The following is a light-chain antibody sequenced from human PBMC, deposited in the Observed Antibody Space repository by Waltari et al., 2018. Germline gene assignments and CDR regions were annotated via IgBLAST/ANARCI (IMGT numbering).Light chain of an antibody. Sequence: QSVLTQPPSLSAAPGQKVTISCSGSRSNIGSNPVSWYQQLPGTAPKVLIYENAKRPSGIPDGFSGSKSGTSATLVITGLQTGDEADYYCGTMDGSQNEVAFGGGTKVTVL. CDR3: GTMDGSQNEVA. J-gene: IGLJ2*01. CDR1: RSNIGSNP. CDR2: ENA. V-gene: IGLV1-51*01.